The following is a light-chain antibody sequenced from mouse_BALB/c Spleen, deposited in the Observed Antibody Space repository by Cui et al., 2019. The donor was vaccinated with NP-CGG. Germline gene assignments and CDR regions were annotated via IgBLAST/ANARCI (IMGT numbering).Light chain of an antibody. Sequence: HAVVTQDAALTTSPGETVTFTCPSSTGTVTTSNYANWVQEKPDHLFTGLIGCTNNRAPGVPARFSGSLIGDKSALTITGAQTEDEAIYFCTLWYSNHWVFGGGTKLTVL. CDR2: CTN. J-gene: IGLJ1*01. CDR1: TGTVTTSNY. V-gene: IGLV1*01. CDR3: TLWYSNHWV.